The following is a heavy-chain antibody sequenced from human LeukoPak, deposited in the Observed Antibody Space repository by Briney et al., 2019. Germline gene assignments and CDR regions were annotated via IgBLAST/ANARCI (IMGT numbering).Heavy chain of an antibody. CDR1: GFSFRNYA. CDR2: LSGSGGDT. CDR3: ARDTHYDILTGYYNY. D-gene: IGHD3-9*01. V-gene: IGHV3-23*01. J-gene: IGHJ4*02. Sequence: GGSLRLSCAASGFSFRNYAMSWVRQAPGKGLEWVSSLSGSGGDTYNADSVKGRFTISRDNSKDTLYLQLNSLRAEDTAVYYCARDTHYDILTGYYNYWGQGTLVTVSS.